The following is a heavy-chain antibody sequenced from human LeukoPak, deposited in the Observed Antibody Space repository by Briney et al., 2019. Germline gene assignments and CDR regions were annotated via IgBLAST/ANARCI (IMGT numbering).Heavy chain of an antibody. J-gene: IGHJ4*02. D-gene: IGHD3-22*01. Sequence: GASVKVSCKASGYTFINYGITWVRQAPGQGLEWMGWISANNGNTNYARNLQGRVTMTTDTSTNTVYMELRSLRSDDTAVYYCVRYYDTIGYFYWGQGTLVTVSS. V-gene: IGHV1-18*01. CDR3: VRYYDTIGYFY. CDR1: GYTFINYG. CDR2: ISANNGNT.